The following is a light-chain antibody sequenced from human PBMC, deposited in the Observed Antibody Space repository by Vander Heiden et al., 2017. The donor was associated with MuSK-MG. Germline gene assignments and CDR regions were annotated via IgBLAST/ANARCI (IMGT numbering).Light chain of an antibody. CDR3: CSYAGSYIYVI. J-gene: IGLJ2*01. V-gene: IGLV2-11*01. CDR2: DVF. Sequence: HSALTQPRSGSGSPGQPVTISCTGSSSDVGANNYVSWYQQHPGKVPNLMIYDVFKRPSGVPDRFSGSKSGNTASLTISGLQAEDEADYYCCSYAGSYIYVIFGGGTKLTVL. CDR1: SSDVGANNY.